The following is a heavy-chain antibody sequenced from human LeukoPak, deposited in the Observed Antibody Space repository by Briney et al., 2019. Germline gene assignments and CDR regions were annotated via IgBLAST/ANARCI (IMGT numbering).Heavy chain of an antibody. Sequence: GGSLRLSCAASGFTFSSYSMNWVRQAPGKGLEWVSSISSSSSYIYYADSVKGRFTISRDNAKNTLYLQMNSLRAEDTAVYYCAREPGGWYAFDIWGQGTMVTVSS. D-gene: IGHD2-15*01. CDR3: AREPGGWYAFDI. V-gene: IGHV3-21*01. J-gene: IGHJ3*02. CDR1: GFTFSSYS. CDR2: ISSSSSYI.